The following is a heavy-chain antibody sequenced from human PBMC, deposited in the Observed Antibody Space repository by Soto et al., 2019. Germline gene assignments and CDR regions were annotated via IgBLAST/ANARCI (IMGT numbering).Heavy chain of an antibody. V-gene: IGHV1-2*02. J-gene: IGHJ6*02. Sequence: SVKVSCKASGYTFTGYYMHWVRQAPGQGLEWMGWINPNSGGTNYAQKFQGRVTMTRDTSISTAYMELSRLRSDDTAVYYCARTGDLDYYYYGMDVWGQGTTVTVSS. D-gene: IGHD7-27*01. CDR3: ARTGDLDYYYYGMDV. CDR2: INPNSGGT. CDR1: GYTFTGYY.